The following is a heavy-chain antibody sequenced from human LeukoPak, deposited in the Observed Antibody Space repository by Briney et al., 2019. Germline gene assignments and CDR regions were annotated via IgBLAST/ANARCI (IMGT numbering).Heavy chain of an antibody. V-gene: IGHV1-18*01. CDR2: ISAYNGNT. D-gene: IGHD6-6*01. J-gene: IGHJ5*02. CDR1: GYTFTSYG. Sequence: ASVKVSCKASGYTFTSYGISWVRQAPGQGLEWMGWISAYNGNTNYAQKLQGRVIMTTDTSTSTAYMELRSLRSDDTAVYYCARRGRQLVAGWFDPWGQGTLVTVSS. CDR3: ARRGRQLVAGWFDP.